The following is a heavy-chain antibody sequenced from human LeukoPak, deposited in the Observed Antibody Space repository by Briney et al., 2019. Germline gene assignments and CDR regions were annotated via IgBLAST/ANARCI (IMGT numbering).Heavy chain of an antibody. CDR1: GFTFSSYA. CDR2: ISSSGSTI. Sequence: GGSLRLSCAASGFTFSSYAMSWVRQAPGKGLEWVSYISSSGSTIYYADSVKGRFTISRDNAKNSLYLQMNSLRAEDTAVYYCASGSYYYDSSGYEGDYWGQGTLVTVSS. CDR3: ASGSYYYDSSGYEGDY. J-gene: IGHJ4*02. D-gene: IGHD3-22*01. V-gene: IGHV3-48*04.